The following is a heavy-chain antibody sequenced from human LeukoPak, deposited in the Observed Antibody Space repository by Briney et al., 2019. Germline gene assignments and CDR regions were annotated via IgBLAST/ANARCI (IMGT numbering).Heavy chain of an antibody. CDR2: IHNSGRT. D-gene: IGHD1-14*01. CDR3: ARHGTISSESYFDY. J-gene: IGHJ4*02. V-gene: IGHV4-59*08. CDR1: GGPVSSYY. Sequence: PSETQSLTCSVSGGPVSSYYWSWIRQSPGQGLEWIGYIHNSGRTNYNPSLKSRVTGFVDTSKNQVSLRLSSVTAADTAVYYCARHGTISSESYFDYWGQGALVTVSS.